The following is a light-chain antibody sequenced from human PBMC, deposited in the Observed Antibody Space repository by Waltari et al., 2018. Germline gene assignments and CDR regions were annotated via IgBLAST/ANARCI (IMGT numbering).Light chain of an antibody. J-gene: IGLJ2*01. CDR1: NSHVGGYNY. CDR2: DVT. V-gene: IGLV2-11*01. CDR3: SSYAGSSVA. Sequence: QSALPRPRPVSGSPGRPVTIPSRGSNSHVGGYNYVSRHQQHPGKAPKLMISDVTKRPSGVPDRFSGSKSGNTASLTIAGLQAEDEADYYCSSYAGSSVAFGGGTKLTVL.